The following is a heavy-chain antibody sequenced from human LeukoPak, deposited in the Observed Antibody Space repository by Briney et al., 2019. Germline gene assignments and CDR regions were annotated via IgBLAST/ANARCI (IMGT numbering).Heavy chain of an antibody. V-gene: IGHV3-30*06. Sequence: GGSLRLSCAASGFTFGNSWVHWVRQAPGKGLEWVALISYDRNNKFYADSVKGRSTISRDNSRNTLYLQMNSLRGEDAAVYSCARGGIPTGPYYYFYYMDVWSKGTAVTVSS. CDR1: GFTFGNSW. CDR3: ARGGIPTGPYYYFYYMDV. CDR2: ISYDRNNK. J-gene: IGHJ6*03. D-gene: IGHD3-10*01.